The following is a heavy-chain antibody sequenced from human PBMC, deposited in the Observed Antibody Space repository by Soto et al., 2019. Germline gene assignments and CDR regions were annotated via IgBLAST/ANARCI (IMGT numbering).Heavy chain of an antibody. J-gene: IGHJ6*02. V-gene: IGHV4-59*01. CDR3: ARDHMVRGVTNYYYGMDV. D-gene: IGHD3-10*01. CDR1: GGSISSYY. CDR2: IYYSGST. Sequence: PSETLSLTCTVSGGSISSYYWSWIRQPPGKGLEWIGYIYYSGSTNYNPSLKSRVTISVDTSKNQFSLKLSSVTAADTAVYYCARDHMVRGVTNYYYGMDVWGQGTTVTVSS.